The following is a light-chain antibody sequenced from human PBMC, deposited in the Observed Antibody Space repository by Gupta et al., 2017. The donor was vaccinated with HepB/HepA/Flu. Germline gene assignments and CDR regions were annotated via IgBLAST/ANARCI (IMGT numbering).Light chain of an antibody. CDR3: QQSYSTPLT. J-gene: IGKJ4*01. CDR2: AAS. Sequence: IQLTQSPSSLSASVGDSVTITCRASQTMNNFLHWYQQKPGEAPKLLIYAASSLQSGVPSRFRGSGSGTDFTLTINSLQPEDFATYYCQQSYSTPLTFGGGTKVEIK. CDR1: QTMNNF. V-gene: IGKV1-39*01.